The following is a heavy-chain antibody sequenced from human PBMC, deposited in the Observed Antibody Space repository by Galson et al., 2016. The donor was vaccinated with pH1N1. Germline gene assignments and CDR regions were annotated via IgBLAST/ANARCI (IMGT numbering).Heavy chain of an antibody. D-gene: IGHD2-21*02. CDR2: IYYSGTT. CDR1: GDSINRNY. CDR3: ARGGGDLDS. V-gene: IGHV4-59*01. Sequence: SETLSLTCTVSGDSINRNYWSWIRQPPGKGLEWIGYIYYSGTTSYNPSLKSRITISVDSSQGQFSLKLTSVTAAGTAVYYCARGGGDLDSWGQGTLVTVSS. J-gene: IGHJ4*02.